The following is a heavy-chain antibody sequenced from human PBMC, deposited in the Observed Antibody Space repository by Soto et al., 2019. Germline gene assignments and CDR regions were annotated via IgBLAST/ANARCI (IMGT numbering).Heavy chain of an antibody. CDR3: ARAPLIIGHITNSGEASPGVLDY. D-gene: IGHD3-3*01. J-gene: IGHJ4*02. CDR1: GGTFSSYA. CDR2: IIPIFGTA. V-gene: IGHV1-69*13. Sequence: SVKVSCKASGGTFSSYAISWVRQAPGQGLEWMGGIIPIFGTANYAQKFQGRVTITADESTSTAYMELSSLRSDESALYYCARAPLIIGHITNSGEASPGVLDYWGQGTPVTVSS.